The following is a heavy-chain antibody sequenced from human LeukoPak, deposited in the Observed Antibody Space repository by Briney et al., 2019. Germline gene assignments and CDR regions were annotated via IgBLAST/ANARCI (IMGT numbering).Heavy chain of an antibody. V-gene: IGHV3-64D*06. D-gene: IGHD1-26*01. Sequence: GGSLRLSCSASGFTFSSYAMHWVRQAPGKGLEYVSAISSNGGSTYYADSVKGRFTISRDNSKNTLYLQMGSLRAEDTAVYYCVKEEAGGIVGASDYWGQGTLVTVSS. CDR1: GFTFSSYA. CDR3: VKEEAGGIVGASDY. CDR2: ISSNGGST. J-gene: IGHJ4*02.